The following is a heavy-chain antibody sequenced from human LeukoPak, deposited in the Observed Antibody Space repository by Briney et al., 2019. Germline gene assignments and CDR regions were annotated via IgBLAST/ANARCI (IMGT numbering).Heavy chain of an antibody. Sequence: GGSLRLSCAASGFTVSSHYVTWVRQAPGRGLEWVSTISTNGAATYYSDSVKGRFTISRDNSKYTLYLQMNSLRAEDTAVYYCAKKGYAGSGTYSYYFDFWGQGTLVTVSS. J-gene: IGHJ4*02. CDR1: GFTVSSHY. CDR3: AKKGYAGSGTYSYYFDF. CDR2: ISTNGAAT. V-gene: IGHV3-23*01. D-gene: IGHD3-10*01.